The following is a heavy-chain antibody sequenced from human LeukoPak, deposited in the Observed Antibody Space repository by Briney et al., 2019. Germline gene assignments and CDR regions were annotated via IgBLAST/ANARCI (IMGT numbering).Heavy chain of an antibody. CDR1: GFTFSSYW. CDR2: INNDGSST. D-gene: IGHD5-12*01. Sequence: QPSETLTLTCAASGFTFSSYWMHWIRQPPGKGLVWVWRINNDGSSTSYAYPEKRRSTIFRANAKHFPYLQISSTRADEAADYYGAKDLHCGSVDYWGQGTLVTVSS. V-gene: IGHV3-74*01. J-gene: IGHJ4*02. CDR3: AKDLHCGSVDY.